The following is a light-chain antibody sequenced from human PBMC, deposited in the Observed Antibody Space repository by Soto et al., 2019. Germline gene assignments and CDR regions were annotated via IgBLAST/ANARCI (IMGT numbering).Light chain of an antibody. Sequence: EIVLTQSPATLSVSPGDRATLSCRASQSVNSNLAWYHLKPGQAPRLLIYGAFIRAAGIPARFTGSESGTEFTLSISSLQSEDFAVYYCQQYDDWPWTVGHGTKVEIK. CDR2: GAF. CDR3: QQYDDWPWT. V-gene: IGKV3-15*01. J-gene: IGKJ1*01. CDR1: QSVNSN.